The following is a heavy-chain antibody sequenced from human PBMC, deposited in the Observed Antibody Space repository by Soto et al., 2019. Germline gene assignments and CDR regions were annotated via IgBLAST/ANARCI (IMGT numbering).Heavy chain of an antibody. J-gene: IGHJ4*02. CDR1: GFTFSSYS. D-gene: IGHD2-15*01. V-gene: IGHV3-48*02. CDR2: ISSSSSTI. Sequence: EVQLVESGGGLVQPGGSLRLSCAASGFTFSSYSMNWVRQAPGKGLEWVSYISSSSSTIYYADSVKGRFTISRDNAKNSLDLQMNSLRDEDTAVYYCARAPLYCSGGSCYDSSDYWGQGTLVTASS. CDR3: ARAPLYCSGGSCYDSSDY.